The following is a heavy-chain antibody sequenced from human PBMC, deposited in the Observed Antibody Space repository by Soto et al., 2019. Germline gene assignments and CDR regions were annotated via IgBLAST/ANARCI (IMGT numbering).Heavy chain of an antibody. CDR3: ARGYGSGSYYSYYYGMDV. Sequence: SETLSLTCAVFGGSISSSNWWSWVRQPPGKGLEWIGEIYHSGSTNYNPSLKSRVTISVDKSKNQFSLKLSSVTAADTAVYYCARGYGSGSYYSYYYGMDVWGQGTTVTVSS. CDR1: GGSISSSNW. D-gene: IGHD3-10*01. CDR2: IYHSGST. J-gene: IGHJ6*02. V-gene: IGHV4-4*02.